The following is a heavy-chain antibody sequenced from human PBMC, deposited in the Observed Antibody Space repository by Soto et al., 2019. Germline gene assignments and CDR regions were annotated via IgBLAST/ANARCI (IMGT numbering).Heavy chain of an antibody. V-gene: IGHV4-30-4*01. CDR1: GGSSSSGGYY. J-gene: IGHJ5*01. CDR3: GRVVEGATRNTDFAS. CDR2: IYSSGGA. Sequence: SETLSLTCTVSGGSSSSGGYYWRWIRQHPGKGLEWIGYIYSSGGAHYNPSFTSRVTISVDTATNQVSLRMSSLTAADTAVYFCGRVVEGATRNTDFASGGHGTLVTVSS. D-gene: IGHD2-21*01.